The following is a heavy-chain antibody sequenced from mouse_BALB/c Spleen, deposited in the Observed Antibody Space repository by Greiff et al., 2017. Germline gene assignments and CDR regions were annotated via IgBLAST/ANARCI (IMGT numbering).Heavy chain of an antibody. CDR3: AREGLRSGGFAY. J-gene: IGHJ3*01. D-gene: IGHD1-1*01. CDR2: IYPGSGST. CDR1: GYTFTDYV. V-gene: IGHV1-77*01. Sequence: QVQLQQSGPELVKPGASVKMSCKASGYTFTDYVISWVKQRTGQGLEWIGEIYPGSGSTYYNEKFKGKATLTVDKSSSTAYMQLNSLTSEDSAVYYCAREGLRSGGFAYWGQGTLVTVSA.